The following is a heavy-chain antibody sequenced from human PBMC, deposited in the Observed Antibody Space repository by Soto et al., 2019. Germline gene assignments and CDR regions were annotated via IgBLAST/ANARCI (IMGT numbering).Heavy chain of an antibody. V-gene: IGHV3-53*01. D-gene: IGHD6-19*01. Sequence: EVQLVESGGGLIQPGGSLRLSCAASGFAVSNKYMTWVRQAPGKGLEWVSVIYGGGTTYYADSVKGRFTISRGTSKKTLYLQMNSLRAEDTAVYYCVQTTGWPGFDFWGQGTLVTVSS. CDR1: GFAVSNKY. J-gene: IGHJ4*02. CDR3: VQTTGWPGFDF. CDR2: IYGGGTT.